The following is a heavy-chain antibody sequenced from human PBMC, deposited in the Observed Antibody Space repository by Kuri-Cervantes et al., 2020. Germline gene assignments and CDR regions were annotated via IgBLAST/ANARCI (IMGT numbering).Heavy chain of an antibody. D-gene: IGHD3-10*01. CDR3: ARWGYGSGSHRGYDP. CDR1: GGSFSGYY. Sequence: SETLSLTCAVYGGSFSGYYWGWIRQPPGKGLEWIGEINRSGNTNYNPSLKSRVTISVDTSKIQISLKLSSVTAADTAVYYCARWGYGSGSHRGYDPWGHGILVTVSS. CDR2: INRSGNT. V-gene: IGHV4-34*01. J-gene: IGHJ5*02.